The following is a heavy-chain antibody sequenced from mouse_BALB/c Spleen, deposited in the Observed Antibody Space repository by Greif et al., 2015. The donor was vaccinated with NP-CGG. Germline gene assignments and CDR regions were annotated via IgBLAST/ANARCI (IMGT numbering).Heavy chain of an antibody. D-gene: IGHD1-1*01. Sequence: VQLQQSGAELVKPGASVKLSCTASGFNIKDTSIHWVKQRPEQGLEWIGRIAPANGNIKYDPKFQGKAAITVDTSSNTAYLQLSSLTSEDTAVYYCALYYYGTSRFDYWGQGTTLTVSS. V-gene: IGHV14-3*02. CDR2: IAPANGNI. J-gene: IGHJ2*01. CDR3: ALYYYGTSRFDY. CDR1: GFNIKDTS.